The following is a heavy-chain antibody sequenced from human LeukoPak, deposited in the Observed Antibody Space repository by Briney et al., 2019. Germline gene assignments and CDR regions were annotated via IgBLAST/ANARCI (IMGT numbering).Heavy chain of an antibody. CDR2: IYHSGST. D-gene: IGHD3-22*01. J-gene: IGHJ4*02. CDR3: ASKRSGYYSGFFDY. V-gene: IGHV4-38-2*02. CDR1: GYSISSGYY. Sequence: SETLSLTCTVSGYSISSGYYWGWIRQPPGKGLEWIGSIYHSGSTYYNPSLKSRVTISVDTSKNQFSLKLSSLTAADTAVYYCASKRSGYYSGFFDYWGQGTLATVSS.